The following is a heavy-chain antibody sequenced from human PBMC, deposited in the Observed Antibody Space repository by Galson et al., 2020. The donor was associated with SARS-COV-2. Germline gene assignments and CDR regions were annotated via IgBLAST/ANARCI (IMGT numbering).Heavy chain of an antibody. V-gene: IGHV3-30*18. CDR2: ISFDGRNQ. Sequence: GGSLRLSRAASGFNFKYYGFHWVRQAPGKGLEWVAVISFDGRNQYYVDSVKGRFTISRDNSKNTLDLQMNSLRPEDTAKYYCAKDVITMVRPLYHYYGMDVWGQGTTVTVSS. J-gene: IGHJ6*02. CDR1: GFNFKYYG. CDR3: AKDVITMVRPLYHYYGMDV. D-gene: IGHD3-10*01.